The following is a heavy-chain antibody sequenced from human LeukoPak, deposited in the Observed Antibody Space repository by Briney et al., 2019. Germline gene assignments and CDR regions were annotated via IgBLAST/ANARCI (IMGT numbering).Heavy chain of an antibody. D-gene: IGHD6-6*01. CDR1: GFTFSSYS. J-gene: IGHJ4*02. Sequence: SGGSLRLSCAASGFTFSSYSMNWVRQAPGKGLEWVSSISSSSSYIYYADSVKGRFTISRDNAKNSLYLQMNSLRAEDTAVYYCARLISTSSSRFSDYWGQGTLVTVSS. CDR3: ARLISTSSSRFSDY. V-gene: IGHV3-21*04. CDR2: ISSSSSYI.